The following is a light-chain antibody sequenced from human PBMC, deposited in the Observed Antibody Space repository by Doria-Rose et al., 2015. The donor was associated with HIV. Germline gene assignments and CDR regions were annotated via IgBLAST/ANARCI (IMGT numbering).Light chain of an antibody. J-gene: IGKJ4*01. V-gene: IGKV1-8*01. CDR3: QQYYSYPPVT. Sequence: TQSPSSLNASTGDRVTITCRASQGISNYLAWYQQKPGKVPNLLIYAASTLQTGVPSRFSGSGSGTDFTLTISCLQAEDFATYYYQQYYSYPPVTFGGGTMVEI. CDR1: QGISNY. CDR2: AAS.